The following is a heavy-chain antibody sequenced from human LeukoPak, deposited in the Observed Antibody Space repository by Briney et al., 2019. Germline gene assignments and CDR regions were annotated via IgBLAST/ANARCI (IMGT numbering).Heavy chain of an antibody. J-gene: IGHJ6*03. Sequence: SETLSLTCTVSGGSISSYYWSWIRQPAGKGLEWIGRIDTSGSIIYNPSLKSRVTISVDTSKNQFSLKLSSVTAADTAVYYCARGLGKKSNYYYMDVWGKGTTVTVSS. CDR3: ARGLGKKSNYYYMDV. CDR1: GGSISSYY. D-gene: IGHD1-26*01. CDR2: IDTSGSI. V-gene: IGHV4-4*07.